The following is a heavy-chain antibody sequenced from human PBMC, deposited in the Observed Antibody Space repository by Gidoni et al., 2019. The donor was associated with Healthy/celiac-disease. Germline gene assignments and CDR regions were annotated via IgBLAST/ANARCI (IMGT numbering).Heavy chain of an antibody. CDR1: GFTFSSDS. Sequence: EVQLVASGGGLVKPGGSLRLSCAASGFTFSSDSMNWVRQAPGKGLEWVSSISSSSSYIYYADSVKGRFTISRDNAKNSLYLQMYSLRAEDTAVYYCARDSGKQQLDPPEDAFDIWGQGTMVTVSS. J-gene: IGHJ3*02. CDR3: ARDSGKQQLDPPEDAFDI. CDR2: ISSSSSYI. V-gene: IGHV3-21*01. D-gene: IGHD6-13*01.